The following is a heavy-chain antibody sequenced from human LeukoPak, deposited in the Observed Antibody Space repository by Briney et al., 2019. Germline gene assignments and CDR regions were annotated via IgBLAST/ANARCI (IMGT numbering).Heavy chain of an antibody. D-gene: IGHD2-2*02. Sequence: PGGSLRLSCAASGFTFSSYAMHWVRQAPGKGLEWVAVISYDGSNKYADSVKGRFTISRDNSKNTLYLQMNSLRAEDTAVYYCARDGGYCSSTSCYTRGTPYYFDYWGRGTLVTVSS. CDR3: ARDGGYCSSTSCYTRGTPYYFDY. V-gene: IGHV3-30*01. CDR1: GFTFSSYA. CDR2: ISYDGSNK. J-gene: IGHJ4*02.